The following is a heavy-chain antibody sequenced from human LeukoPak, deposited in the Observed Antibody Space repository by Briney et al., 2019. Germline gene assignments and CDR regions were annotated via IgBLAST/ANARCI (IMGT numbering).Heavy chain of an antibody. CDR1: GFTFSSYG. CDR3: AKEEDYGDYTDY. CDR2: ISYDGSNK. Sequence: GGSLRLSCAASGFTFSSYGMHWVRQAPGKGLEWVAVISYDGSNKYYAGSVKGRFTISRDNSKNTLYLQMNSLRAEDTAVYYCAKEEDYGDYTDYWGQGTLVTVSS. J-gene: IGHJ4*02. D-gene: IGHD4-17*01. V-gene: IGHV3-30*18.